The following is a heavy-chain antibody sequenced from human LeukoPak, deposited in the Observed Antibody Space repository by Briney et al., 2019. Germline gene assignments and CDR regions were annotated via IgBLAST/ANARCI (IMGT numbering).Heavy chain of an antibody. J-gene: IGHJ6*02. CDR2: ISSSGSTM. V-gene: IGHV3-11*04. CDR3: ARGGDYRSYYYYGMDV. Sequence: GGSLRLSCAASGFTFGDYYMGWIRQAPGKGLEWVSYISSSGSTMLYPDSVKGRFTISRDNAKKSLYLQMNSLRAEDTAVYYCARGGDYRSYYYYGMDVWGQGTTVTVSS. D-gene: IGHD4-17*01. CDR1: GFTFGDYY.